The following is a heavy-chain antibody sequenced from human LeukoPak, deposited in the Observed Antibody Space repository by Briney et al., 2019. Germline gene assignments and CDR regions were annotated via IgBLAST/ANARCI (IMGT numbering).Heavy chain of an antibody. Sequence: QPGESLRLSCAASGFTFSSYMMTWVRQAPGKGLEWVANIKPDGGEKFYVDSVKGRFTISRDNAKNSLYLQMNSLRADDTAVYYCVRIPNSANFPNWFDPWGQGTLVTVSS. CDR3: VRIPNSANFPNWFDP. V-gene: IGHV3-7*01. CDR1: GFTFSSYM. D-gene: IGHD4/OR15-4a*01. J-gene: IGHJ5*02. CDR2: IKPDGGEK.